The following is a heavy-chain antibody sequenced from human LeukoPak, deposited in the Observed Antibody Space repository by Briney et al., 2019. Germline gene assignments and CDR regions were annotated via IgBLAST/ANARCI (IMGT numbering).Heavy chain of an antibody. CDR1: GGSISSYY. V-gene: IGHV4-4*07. Sequence: SETLSLTCTVSGGSISSYYWSWIRQPAGKGLEWIGRIYSSGSINYNPSLSSRVTISVDKSKNQFSLKLGSVTAADTAVYYCARGAHYVDWFDPWGQGTLVTVSS. CDR3: ARGAHYVDWFDP. CDR2: IYSSGSI. D-gene: IGHD3-16*01. J-gene: IGHJ5*02.